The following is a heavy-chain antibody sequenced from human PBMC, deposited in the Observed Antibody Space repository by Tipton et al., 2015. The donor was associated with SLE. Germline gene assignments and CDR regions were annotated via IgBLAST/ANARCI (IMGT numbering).Heavy chain of an antibody. J-gene: IGHJ6*02. CDR3: ARVGLITMVRGVIITNSQGDYYYGMDV. CDR2: IKQDGSEK. D-gene: IGHD3-10*01. V-gene: IGHV3-7*01. CDR1: GFTFSSYW. Sequence: SLRLSCAASGFTFSSYWMSWVRQAPGKGLEWVANIKQDGSEKYYVDSVKGRFTISRDNAKNSLYLQMNSLRAEDTAVYYCARVGLITMVRGVIITNSQGDYYYGMDVWGQGTTVTVSS.